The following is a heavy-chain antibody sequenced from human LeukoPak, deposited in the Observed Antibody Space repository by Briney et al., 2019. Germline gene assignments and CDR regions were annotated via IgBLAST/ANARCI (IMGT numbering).Heavy chain of an antibody. J-gene: IGHJ4*02. V-gene: IGHV4-30-4*08. CDR1: GGSISSGGYY. CDR2: IYYSGST. CDR3: ASQQSSGWPPRGDDY. Sequence: PSETLSLTCTVSGGSISSGGYYWSWIRQHPGKGLEWIGYIYYSGSTYYNPSLKSRVTISVATSKSQFSLMLTSVTAADTAVYYCASQQSSGWPPRGDDYWGQGILVTVSS. D-gene: IGHD6-19*01.